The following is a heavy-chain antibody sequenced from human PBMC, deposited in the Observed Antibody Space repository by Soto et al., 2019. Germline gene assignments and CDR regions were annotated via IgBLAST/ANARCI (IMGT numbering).Heavy chain of an antibody. D-gene: IGHD5-12*01. V-gene: IGHV3-21*06. CDR2: ISGSGSDI. CDR3: AREPDGSDLFYSGLDV. CDR1: GFTFSNYN. Sequence: KSXVSLRLFCAASGFTFSNYNMVGVRQAPGKGLEWVSSISGSGSDIYYADSLKGRVSISRDNAKNTAYLQMDSLRADDTAVYFRAREPDGSDLFYSGLDVWGQGTTVTVSS. J-gene: IGHJ6*02.